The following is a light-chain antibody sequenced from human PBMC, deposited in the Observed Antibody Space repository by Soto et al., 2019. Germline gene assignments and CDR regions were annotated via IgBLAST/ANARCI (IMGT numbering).Light chain of an antibody. CDR2: DAS. CDR1: QSISTW. Sequence: DIQMTQSPSTLSASVGDRVTITCRDSQSISTWLAWYQQKPGKAPNLLIYDASSLESGVPSRFSGSGSGTEFTLTISSLQPDDFASYYCQQYNSYRRTFGQGTKVEIK. J-gene: IGKJ1*01. V-gene: IGKV1-5*01. CDR3: QQYNSYRRT.